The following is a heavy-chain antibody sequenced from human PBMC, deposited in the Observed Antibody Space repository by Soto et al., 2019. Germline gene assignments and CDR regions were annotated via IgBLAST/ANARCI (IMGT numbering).Heavy chain of an antibody. J-gene: IGHJ5*02. CDR2: IPNTENKK. V-gene: IGHV3-30-3*01. D-gene: IGHD6-6*01. CDR1: GFTFSSYG. CDR3: AREKIEYSSQLSWFDP. Sequence: QVQLEESGGGVVQPGTSLRLSCVASGFTFSSYGMHWVRQAPGKGLEWVAVIPNTENKKYYADSVKGRFTISRDNSQNTLFLQMDSLMSEDTAVYYCAREKIEYSSQLSWFDPWGQGTLVTVSS.